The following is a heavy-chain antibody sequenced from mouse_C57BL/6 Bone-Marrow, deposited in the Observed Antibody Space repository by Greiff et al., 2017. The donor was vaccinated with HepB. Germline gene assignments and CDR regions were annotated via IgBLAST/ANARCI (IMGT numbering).Heavy chain of an antibody. V-gene: IGHV1-39*01. CDR2: INPNYGTT. D-gene: IGHD2-1*01. CDR1: GYSFTDYN. Sequence: EVKLVESGPELVKPGASVKISCKASGYSFTDYNMNWVKQSNGKSLEWIGVINPNYGTTSYNQKFKGKATLTVDQSSSTAYMQLNSLTSEDSAVYYCATYGNYVRGYYFDYWGQGTTLTVSS. J-gene: IGHJ2*01. CDR3: ATYGNYVRGYYFDY.